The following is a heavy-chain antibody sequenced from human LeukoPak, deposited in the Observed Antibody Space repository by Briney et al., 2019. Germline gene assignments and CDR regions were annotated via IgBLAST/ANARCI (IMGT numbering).Heavy chain of an antibody. D-gene: IGHD6-19*01. CDR1: GFTFSNYV. Sequence: PGGSLRLSCAASGFTFSNYVMTWVRQAPGKGLEWVSGISGSGGGTYYADSVKGRFTISRDNSKNTLYLQMNSLRAEDTAVYYCAKDPTRDSSSGWYPNWFDPWGQGTLVTVSS. CDR3: AKDPTRDSSSGWYPNWFDP. J-gene: IGHJ5*02. CDR2: ISGSGGGT. V-gene: IGHV3-23*01.